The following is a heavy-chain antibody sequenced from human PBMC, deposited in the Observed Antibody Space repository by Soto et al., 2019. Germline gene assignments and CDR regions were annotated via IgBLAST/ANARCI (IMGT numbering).Heavy chain of an antibody. CDR2: ISSNGGST. V-gene: IGHV3-64*02. CDR3: ARADCSSTSCYAFDI. Sequence: EVQLVESGEGLVQPGGSLRLSCAASGFTFSSYAMHWVRQAPGKGLEYVSAISSNGGSTYYADSVKGRFTISRDNSKNTLYLQMGSLRAEDMAVYYRARADCSSTSCYAFDIWGQGTMVTVSS. J-gene: IGHJ3*02. CDR1: GFTFSSYA. D-gene: IGHD2-2*01.